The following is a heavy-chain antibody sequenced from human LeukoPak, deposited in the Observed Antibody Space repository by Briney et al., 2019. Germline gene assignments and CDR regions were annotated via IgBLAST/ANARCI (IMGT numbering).Heavy chain of an antibody. CDR1: GFTFSDYA. Sequence: GGSLRLSCVVSGFTFSDYAMSWVRQAPGKGLEWVSGIPGTSGSASYADSVKGRFTISRDDSENTLYLQMNSLRAEDTAIYYCAKGPYSSGWSHLDYWGQGTLVTVSS. D-gene: IGHD6-19*01. J-gene: IGHJ4*02. CDR3: AKGPYSSGWSHLDY. V-gene: IGHV3-23*01. CDR2: IPGTSGSA.